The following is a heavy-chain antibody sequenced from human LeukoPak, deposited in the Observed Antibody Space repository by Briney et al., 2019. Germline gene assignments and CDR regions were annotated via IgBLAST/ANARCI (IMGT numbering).Heavy chain of an antibody. CDR3: AVPKYYYDSSGYYYAYFDY. D-gene: IGHD3-22*01. V-gene: IGHV4-31*03. J-gene: IGHJ4*02. Sequence: PSQTLSLTCTVSGGSISSGGYYWSWIRQHPGKGLEWIGYIYSSGSTYYNPSLKSRVTISVDTSKNQFSLKLSSVTAADTAVYYCAVPKYYYDSSGYYYAYFDYWGQGTLVTVSS. CDR1: GGSISSGGYY. CDR2: IYSSGST.